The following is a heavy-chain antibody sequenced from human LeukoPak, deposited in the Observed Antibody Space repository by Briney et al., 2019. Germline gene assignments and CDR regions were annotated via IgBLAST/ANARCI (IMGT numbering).Heavy chain of an antibody. Sequence: PSETLSLTCTVSGGSISSSSYYWGWIRQPPGKGLEWIGSIYYSGSTYYNPSLKSRVTISVDTSKNQFSLKLSSVTAADTAVYYCATNLWFGARPPYYYYYMDVWGKGTTVTISS. CDR2: IYYSGST. V-gene: IGHV4-39*01. CDR3: ATNLWFGARPPYYYYYMDV. CDR1: GGSISSSSYY. D-gene: IGHD3-10*01. J-gene: IGHJ6*03.